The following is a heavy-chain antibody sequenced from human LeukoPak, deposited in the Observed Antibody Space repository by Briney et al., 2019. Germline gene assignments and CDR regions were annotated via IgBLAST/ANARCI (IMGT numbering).Heavy chain of an antibody. CDR3: TRSYYDSSGYYKY. CDR2: IRSKAYGGTT. D-gene: IGHD3-22*01. Sequence: GRSLRLSCTATGFTFGDYAMSWFRQAPGEGLEWVGFIRSKAYGGTTEYAASVKGRFTISRDDSKSIAHLQMSSLKTEDTAVYYCTRSYYDSSGYYKYWGQGTLVTVSS. V-gene: IGHV3-49*03. CDR1: GFTFGDYA. J-gene: IGHJ4*02.